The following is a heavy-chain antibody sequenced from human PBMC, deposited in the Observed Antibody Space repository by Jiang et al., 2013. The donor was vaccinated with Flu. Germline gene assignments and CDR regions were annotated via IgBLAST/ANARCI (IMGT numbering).Heavy chain of an antibody. V-gene: IGHV2-70*11. J-gene: IGHJ4*02. CDR3: ARAYYYDSSGYYSPFDY. Sequence: KPTQTLTLTCTFSGFSLSTSGMCVSWIRQPPGKALEWLARIDWDDDKYYSTSLKTRLTISKDTSKNQVVLTMTNMDPVDTATYYCARAYYYDSSGYYSPFDYWGQGTLVTVSS. CDR2: IDWDDDK. CDR1: GFSLSTSGMC. D-gene: IGHD3-22*01.